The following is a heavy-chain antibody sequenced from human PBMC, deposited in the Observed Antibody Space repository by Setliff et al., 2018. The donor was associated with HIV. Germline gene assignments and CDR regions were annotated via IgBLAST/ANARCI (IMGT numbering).Heavy chain of an antibody. D-gene: IGHD3-22*01. CDR3: ARDGGDGSGYYYADY. CDR1: GFTFSSNY. V-gene: IGHV1-46*01. CDR2: INPTGDIT. J-gene: IGHJ4*02. Sequence: ASVKVSCKASGFTFSSNYMHWVRQAPGQGLEWMGLINPTGDITFYPQKFQARVTMTRDSSTSTVYLELRSLRSEDTAVFYCARDGGDGSGYYYADYWGQGTLVTVSS.